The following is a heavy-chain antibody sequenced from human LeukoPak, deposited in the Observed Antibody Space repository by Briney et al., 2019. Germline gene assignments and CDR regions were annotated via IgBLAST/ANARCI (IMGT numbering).Heavy chain of an antibody. V-gene: IGHV3-7*01. D-gene: IGHD6-6*01. CDR3: ARDDSRSTFDY. J-gene: IGHJ4*02. CDR1: GFTFSSYW. Sequence: GGSLRLSCAASGFTFSSYWMSWVRQAPGRGLEWVANIKQDGSEKYYVDSVKGRFTISRDNAKNSLYLQMNSLRAEDTAVYYCARDDSRSTFDYWGQGTLVTVSS. CDR2: IKQDGSEK.